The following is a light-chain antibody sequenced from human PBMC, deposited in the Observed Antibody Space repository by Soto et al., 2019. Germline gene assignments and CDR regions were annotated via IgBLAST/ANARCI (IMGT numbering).Light chain of an antibody. Sequence: EIVLTQSPGTLSLSPGERATFSCRASQSVSSSYLAWYQQKPGQAPRLLIYGASSRATGIPDRFSGSGSGTDFTLTISRLEPEDFAVYYCQQYGSSRPFGQGTKVDIK. CDR3: QQYGSSRP. CDR1: QSVSSSY. V-gene: IGKV3-20*01. J-gene: IGKJ1*01. CDR2: GAS.